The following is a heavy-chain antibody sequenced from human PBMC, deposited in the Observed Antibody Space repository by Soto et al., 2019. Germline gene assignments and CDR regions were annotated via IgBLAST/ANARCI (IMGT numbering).Heavy chain of an antibody. CDR2: ISAYNGNT. J-gene: IGHJ3*02. Sequence: QVQLVQSGAEVKKPGASVKVSCKASGYTFTSYGISWVRQAPGQGLEWMGWISAYNGNTNYAQKLQGRVTMTTDTSTSTAYMELRSLRSDDTAVYYCARSIIGYCSGGSCYAYFDIWGQGRMVTVSS. CDR1: GYTFTSYG. V-gene: IGHV1-18*01. CDR3: ARSIIGYCSGGSCYAYFDI. D-gene: IGHD2-15*01.